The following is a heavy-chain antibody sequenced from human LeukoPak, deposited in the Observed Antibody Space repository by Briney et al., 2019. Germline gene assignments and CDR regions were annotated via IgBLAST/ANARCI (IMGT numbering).Heavy chain of an antibody. J-gene: IGHJ4*02. D-gene: IGHD5-24*01. CDR3: AKDRIKDGYNDY. CDR2: IGASGGNT. Sequence: PGGSLRLSCATSGFTFTNYAMSWVRQAPGKGLEWVSAIGASGGNTYYADSVKGRFTISRDNSKNMLYLQMNSLRAEDTAAYYCAKDRIKDGYNDYWGQGILVTVSS. V-gene: IGHV3-23*01. CDR1: GFTFTNYA.